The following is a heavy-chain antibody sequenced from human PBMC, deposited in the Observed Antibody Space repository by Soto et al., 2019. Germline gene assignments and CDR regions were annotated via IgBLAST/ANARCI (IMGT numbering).Heavy chain of an antibody. Sequence: ASVKVSCEASGGTFSSYAISCVRQAPGQGLEWMGGIIPIFGTANYAQKFQGRVTITADESTSTAYMELSSLRSEDTAVYYCASRIRSEGVFRYYYYGMDVWGQGTTVTVSS. J-gene: IGHJ6*02. CDR3: ASRIRSEGVFRYYYYGMDV. CDR1: GGTFSSYA. D-gene: IGHD3-10*01. V-gene: IGHV1-69*13. CDR2: IIPIFGTA.